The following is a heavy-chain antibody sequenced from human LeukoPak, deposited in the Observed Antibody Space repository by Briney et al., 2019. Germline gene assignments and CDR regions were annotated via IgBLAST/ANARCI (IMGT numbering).Heavy chain of an antibody. J-gene: IGHJ1*01. D-gene: IGHD3-16*01. CDR1: GFTFSAYG. CDR2: ISANGSIT. CDR3: AKDDDWGRYKH. Sequence: PGGSLRLSCAASGFTFSAYGMSWVRQSPGQGLEWVSGISANGSITFYARSVRGRFTISRDNPQNTVYLQMNSLRAEDTAVYYCAKDDDWGRYKHWGQGTLVTVSS. V-gene: IGHV3-23*01.